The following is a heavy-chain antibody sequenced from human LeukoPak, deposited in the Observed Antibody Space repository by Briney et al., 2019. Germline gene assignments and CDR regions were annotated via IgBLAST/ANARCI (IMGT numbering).Heavy chain of an antibody. CDR2: ISNNGGYT. J-gene: IGHJ5*02. D-gene: IGHD6-19*01. CDR3: ARRYSSGWCFDP. Sequence: GGSLRLSCAASGFTFSSSAMSWVRQAPGKGLEWVSAISNNGGYTYYADSVQGRFTISRDNSKSTLCLQMNSLRAEDTAVYYCARRYSSGWCFDPWGQGTLVTVSS. CDR1: GFTFSSSA. V-gene: IGHV3-23*01.